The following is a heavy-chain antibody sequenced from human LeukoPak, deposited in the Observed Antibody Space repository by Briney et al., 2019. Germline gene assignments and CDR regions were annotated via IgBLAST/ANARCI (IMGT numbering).Heavy chain of an antibody. V-gene: IGHV1-2*02. CDR3: ARAHGYCSGGSCYRSPYYYYYMDV. Sequence: ASVKVSCKASGYTFTGYYMHWVRQAPGQGLEWMGWINPNSGGTNYAQKFQGRVIMTRDTSISTAYMELSRLRSDDTAVYYCARAHGYCSGGSCYRSPYYYYYMDVWGKGTTVTVSS. CDR1: GYTFTGYY. D-gene: IGHD2-15*01. CDR2: INPNSGGT. J-gene: IGHJ6*03.